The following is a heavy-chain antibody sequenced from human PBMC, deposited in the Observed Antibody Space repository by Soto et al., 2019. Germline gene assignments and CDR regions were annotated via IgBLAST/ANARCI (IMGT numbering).Heavy chain of an antibody. J-gene: IGHJ4*02. Sequence: QVQLQESGPGLVKPSQTLSLTCTVSGGSISSGDYYWSWIRQPPGKGLEWIGYIYYSGSTYSNPSLKSRVTISVDTSKNQFSLKLSAVTAADTAVYYCAREGDYYDSSGQDYWGQGTLVTVSS. D-gene: IGHD3-22*01. CDR1: GGSISSGDYY. CDR3: AREGDYYDSSGQDY. V-gene: IGHV4-30-4*01. CDR2: IYYSGST.